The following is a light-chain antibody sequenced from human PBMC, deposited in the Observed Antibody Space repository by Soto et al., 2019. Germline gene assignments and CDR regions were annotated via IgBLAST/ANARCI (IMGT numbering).Light chain of an antibody. CDR3: QQYGSSYT. CDR1: QSVTTY. Sequence: EIVLTQSPATLSLSPGERATLSCRASQSVTTYLAWYQQKPGQAPRLLIYDASSRATGVPARFSGSGSGTDFTLTISSLEPEDFAVYYCQQYGSSYTFGQGTKLEIK. J-gene: IGKJ2*01. V-gene: IGKV3-11*01. CDR2: DAS.